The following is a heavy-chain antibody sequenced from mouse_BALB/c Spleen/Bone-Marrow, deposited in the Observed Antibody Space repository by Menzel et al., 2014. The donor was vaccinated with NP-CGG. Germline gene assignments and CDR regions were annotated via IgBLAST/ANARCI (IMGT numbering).Heavy chain of an antibody. CDR1: GYTFTDYA. V-gene: IGHV1S137*01. J-gene: IGHJ2*01. Sequence: LQESGAELVRPGVSAKISCKGSGYTFTDYAVHWVKQSHAKSLEWIGVISTYYGDATYNQKFKGKATMTVDKSSSTAYMELARLTSEDSAIYYCARDLDYWGQGTTLTVSS. CDR2: ISTYYGDA. CDR3: ARDLDY.